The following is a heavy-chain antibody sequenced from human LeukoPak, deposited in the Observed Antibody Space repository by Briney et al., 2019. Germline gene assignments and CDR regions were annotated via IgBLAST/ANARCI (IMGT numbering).Heavy chain of an antibody. CDR2: INHSGST. Sequence: PSETLSLTCAVYGGSFSGYYWSWIRQPPGKGLEWIGEINHSGSTNYNPSLKSRVTISVDTSKNQFSLKLSSVTAADTAVYYCATSLIAARTFDYWGKGTLVSVSS. V-gene: IGHV4-34*01. D-gene: IGHD6-6*01. CDR3: ATSLIAARTFDY. J-gene: IGHJ4*02. CDR1: GGSFSGYY.